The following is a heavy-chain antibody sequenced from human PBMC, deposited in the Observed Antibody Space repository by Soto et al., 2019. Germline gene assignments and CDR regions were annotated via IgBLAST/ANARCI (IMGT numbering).Heavy chain of an antibody. J-gene: IGHJ6*02. D-gene: IGHD3-22*01. CDR3: ARDVTVVAMANYYYYGMDV. V-gene: IGHV4-30-4*01. CDR2: IYYSGST. Sequence: SETLSLTCTVSGGSISSGGYYWSWIRRPPGKGLEWIGYIYYSGSTYYNPSLKSRVTISVDTSKNQFSLKLSSVTAADTAVYYCARDVTVVAMANYYYYGMDVWGQGTTVTVSS. CDR1: GGSISSGGYY.